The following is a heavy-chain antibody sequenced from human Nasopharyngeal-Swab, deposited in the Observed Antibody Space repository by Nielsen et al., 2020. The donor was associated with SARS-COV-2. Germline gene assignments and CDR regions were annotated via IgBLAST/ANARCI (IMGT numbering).Heavy chain of an antibody. J-gene: IGHJ6*03. CDR3: ARARGAYGDYYYYYYTDV. D-gene: IGHD4-17*01. CDR2: TYYRSKWYN. V-gene: IGHV6-1*01. Sequence: SQTLSLTGAISGDSVSSSSAAWNWIRQSPSRGLEWLGRTYYRSKWYNDYAVSVKSRITINPDTSKNQFSLHLNSVTPEDTAVYYCARARGAYGDYYYYYYTDVWGKGTTVPSP. CDR1: GDSVSSSSAA.